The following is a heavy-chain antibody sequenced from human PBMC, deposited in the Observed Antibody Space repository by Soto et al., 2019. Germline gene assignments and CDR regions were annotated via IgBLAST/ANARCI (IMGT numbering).Heavy chain of an antibody. Sequence: QVQLVESGGGVVQPGRSLRLSCAASGFPFTTYGMHWVREGPGKWLEWVAVISYDGSNKYYADSVKGRVTISRDNSKNTLYLQMNSLRPEDTALYYCVGGQYYFDYRGQGTLVTVSS. CDR2: ISYDGSNK. D-gene: IGHD3-10*01. V-gene: IGHV3-30*03. J-gene: IGHJ4*02. CDR3: VGGQYYFDY. CDR1: GFPFTTYG.